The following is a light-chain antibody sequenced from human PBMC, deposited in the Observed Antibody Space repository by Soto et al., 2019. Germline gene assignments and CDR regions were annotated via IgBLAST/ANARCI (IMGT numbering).Light chain of an antibody. CDR3: SSYTSSSTQV. Sequence: QSVLTQLVSVSRFPVQSLTISCTGTGSDGGGYNYVSSYQQHPGKAPKLMIYDVSNRPSGVSNRFSGSKSGNTASLTISVLQAEDKADYYCSSYTSSSTQVFGTGTKVTVL. CDR2: DVS. CDR1: GSDGGGYNY. V-gene: IGLV2-14*01. J-gene: IGLJ1*01.